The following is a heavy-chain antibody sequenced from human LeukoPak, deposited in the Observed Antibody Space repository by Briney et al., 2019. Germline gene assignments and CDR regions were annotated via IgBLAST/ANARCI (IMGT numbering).Heavy chain of an antibody. V-gene: IGHV4-34*01. Sequence: SETLSLTCAVYGGSFSDYYWSWIRQPPGKGLEWIGEINHSGSTNYNPSLKSRVTISADTSKNQFSLKLSSVTAADTAVYYCAGSIAARLDYWGQGALVTVSS. D-gene: IGHD6-6*01. J-gene: IGHJ4*02. CDR2: INHSGST. CDR1: GGSFSDYY. CDR3: AGSIAARLDY.